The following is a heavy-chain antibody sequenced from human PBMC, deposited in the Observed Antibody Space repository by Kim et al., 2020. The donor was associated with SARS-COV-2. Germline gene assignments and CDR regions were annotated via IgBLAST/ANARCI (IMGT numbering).Heavy chain of an antibody. CDR2: IQSKIHGEIT. D-gene: IGHD3-3*01. CDR3: GFFSGHFYEGR. V-gene: IGHV3-15*01. Sequence: GGSLRLSCTASGLNFNDAWMFWVRQAPGKGLEWVGRIQSKIHGEITDYGAPVKGRFTISRDDARDTMYLQMNSLTSEDTAVYMCGFFSGHFYEGRWGQGTPVTVSS. CDR1: GLNFNDAW. J-gene: IGHJ4*02.